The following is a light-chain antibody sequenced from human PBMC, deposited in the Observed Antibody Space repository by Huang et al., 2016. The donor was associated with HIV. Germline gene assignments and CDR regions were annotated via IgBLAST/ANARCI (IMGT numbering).Light chain of an antibody. V-gene: IGKV1-39*01. CDR1: QSISSY. CDR2: AAS. Sequence: DIQMTQSPSSLSASVGDRVTITCRASQSISSYLNWYQQQPGKAPKLLIYAASSLQSGVPSRCSVRGSGTDFTLTISSLQPEDFATYYCQQSYSTASSFGQGTRLEIK. CDR3: QQSYSTASS. J-gene: IGKJ5*01.